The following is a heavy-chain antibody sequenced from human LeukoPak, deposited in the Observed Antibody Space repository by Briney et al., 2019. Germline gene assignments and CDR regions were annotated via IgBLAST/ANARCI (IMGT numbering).Heavy chain of an antibody. J-gene: IGHJ3*02. V-gene: IGHV1-2*02. CDR3: ARGYCSSTSCYDAFDI. CDR1: GFTFTGYY. Sequence: ASVKVSCKASGFTFTGYYFHWVRQAPGQGLEWMGWVNPNTGGTKYAQMFQGRVTMTRDTSISTAYMELSRLRSDDTAVYYCARGYCSSTSCYDAFDIWGQGTMVTVSS. CDR2: VNPNTGGT. D-gene: IGHD2-2*01.